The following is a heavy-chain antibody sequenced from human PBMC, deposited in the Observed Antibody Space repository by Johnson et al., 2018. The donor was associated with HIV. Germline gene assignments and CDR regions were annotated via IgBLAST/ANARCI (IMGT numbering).Heavy chain of an antibody. D-gene: IGHD3-10*01. J-gene: IGHJ3*01. CDR2: IRYDGSIK. V-gene: IGHV3-33*06. CDR1: GFTVSNYG. CDR3: AKTLGFGTEDTFDL. Sequence: QVQLVESGGGVVQPGRSLRLSCAVSGFTVSNYGMHWVRQAPGKGLEWVAVIRYDGSIKYYGDSVKGRFTISRENAKNSLYLQLNNLRAGDTAVYYCAKTLGFGTEDTFDLWGQGTMVTVSS.